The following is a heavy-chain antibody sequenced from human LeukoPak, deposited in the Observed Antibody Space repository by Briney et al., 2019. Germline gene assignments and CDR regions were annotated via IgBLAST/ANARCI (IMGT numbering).Heavy chain of an antibody. J-gene: IGHJ4*02. V-gene: IGHV4-4*07. CDR3: ARKDGDY. CDR2: IYFTGTA. D-gene: IGHD3-10*01. CDR1: GTSLSPLH. Sequence: KPSETLTLTCTASGTSLSPLHWTWFRQAPGQRLEWIGLIYFTGTATLNPSLRSRVAMSVDLAKNKLFLKLASMTGADTAMYYCARKDGDYWGQGTLVSVSS.